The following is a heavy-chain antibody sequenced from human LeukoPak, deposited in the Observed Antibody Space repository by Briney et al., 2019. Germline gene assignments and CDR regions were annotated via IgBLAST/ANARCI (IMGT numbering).Heavy chain of an antibody. CDR3: ARDGLWIQNAFDI. J-gene: IGHJ3*02. CDR1: GASVTDYY. CDR2: IYYTGT. D-gene: IGHD5-18*01. V-gene: IGHV4-59*02. Sequence: TSETLSLTGTGSGASVTDYYWSWIRQSPGKGLEWIGYIYYTGTSYNPSLKSRVTISADTSKNQFSLKLISVTAADTAVYYCARDGLWIQNAFDIWGQGTMVTVSS.